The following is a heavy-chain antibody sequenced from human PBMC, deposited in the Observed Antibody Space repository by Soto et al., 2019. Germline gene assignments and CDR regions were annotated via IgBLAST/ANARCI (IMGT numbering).Heavy chain of an antibody. V-gene: IGHV3-53*01. CDR3: ARPGGDDEGYFDY. D-gene: IGHD3-16*01. CDR2: IYSGGST. Sequence: AGGSLRLSCAASGFTVSSNYMSWVRQAPGKGLEWVSVIYSGGSTYYADSVKGRFTISRDNSKNTLYLQMNSLRAEDTAVYYCARPGGDDEGYFDYWGQGTLVTVSS. CDR1: GFTVSSNY. J-gene: IGHJ4*02.